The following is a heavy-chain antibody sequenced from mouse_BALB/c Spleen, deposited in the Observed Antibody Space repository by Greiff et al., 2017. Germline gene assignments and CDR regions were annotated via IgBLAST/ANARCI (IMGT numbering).Heavy chain of an antibody. CDR3: ARYLYGNWYFDV. V-gene: IGHV5-9*03. J-gene: IGHJ1*01. D-gene: IGHD2-1*01. CDR2: ISSGGGNT. Sequence: EVQLVESGGGLVKPGGSLKLSCAASGFTFSSYTMSWVRQTPEKRLEWVATISSGGGNTYYPDSVKGRFTISRDNAKNNLYLQMSSLRSEDTALYYCARYLYGNWYFDVWGAGTTVTVSS. CDR1: GFTFSSYT.